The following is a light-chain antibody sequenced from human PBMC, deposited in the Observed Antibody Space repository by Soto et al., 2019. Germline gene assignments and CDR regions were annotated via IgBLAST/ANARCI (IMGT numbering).Light chain of an antibody. CDR1: QNIKNY. CDR3: QQYENLPT. Sequence: DIQMTQSPSSMSASVGHRVTITCQASQNIKNYLNWYQQKPGRAPKLLIYDASNLEAGVPSRFRGSGSGTDFTFTISRLKPEDIATYYCQQYENLPTFGQGTRLEIK. J-gene: IGKJ5*01. CDR2: DAS. V-gene: IGKV1-33*01.